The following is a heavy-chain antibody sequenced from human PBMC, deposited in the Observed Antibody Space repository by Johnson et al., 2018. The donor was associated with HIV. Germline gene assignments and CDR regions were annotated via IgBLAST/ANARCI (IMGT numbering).Heavy chain of an antibody. CDR1: GFTFSSYG. J-gene: IGHJ3*02. V-gene: IGHV3-30*18. D-gene: IGHD3-22*01. CDR2: ISYDGSNK. Sequence: VQLVESGGGVVQPGRSLRLSCAASGFTFSSYGMHWVRQAPGKGLEWVAVISYDGSNKHFADSVKGRFTISRDNSKNTLYLQMNSLRAEDTAVYYCAKDRAEVVVVHDALDMWGQGTMVTVSS. CDR3: AKDRAEVVVVHDALDM.